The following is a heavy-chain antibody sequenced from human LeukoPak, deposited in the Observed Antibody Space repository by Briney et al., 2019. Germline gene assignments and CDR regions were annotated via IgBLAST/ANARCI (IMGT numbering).Heavy chain of an antibody. CDR1: GYTITGLS. D-gene: IGHD4-23*01. J-gene: IGHJ4*02. CDR3: ATNLATVVTPAYY. V-gene: IGHV1-24*01. Sequence: ASVKVSCKVSGYTITGLSLHWVRKAPGKGHERMGGFDPEYGETIYTQMSQGRLTMTEDTSTDTAYMELSSLRSENTAVYYCATNLATVVTPAYYWGQGTLVTVSS. CDR2: FDPEYGET.